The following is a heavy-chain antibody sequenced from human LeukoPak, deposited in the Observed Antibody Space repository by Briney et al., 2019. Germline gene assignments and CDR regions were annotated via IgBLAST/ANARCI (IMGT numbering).Heavy chain of an antibody. CDR3: ARQFFSWFDP. CDR2: IYYSGSS. V-gene: IGHV4-31*03. Sequence: SETLSLTCTVSGGSISSGGYYWSWIRQHPGKGLEWIGYIYYSGSSYYNPSLKSRVTISVDTSKNQFSLKLSSVTAADTAVYYCARQFFSWFDPWGQGTLVTVSS. CDR1: GGSISSGGYY. J-gene: IGHJ5*02.